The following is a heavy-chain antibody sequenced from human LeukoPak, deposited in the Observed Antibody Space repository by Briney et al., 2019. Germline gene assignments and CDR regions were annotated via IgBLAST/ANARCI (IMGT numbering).Heavy chain of an antibody. Sequence: GESLQICCKGSGYSFTSYWIGCVRQMPGKGLEWMGIIYPGDSDTRYSPSFQGPVTISADKSISTAYPQWSSLKASDTAMYYCARITGYCSSTSCSYYFDYWGQGTLVTVSS. CDR2: IYPGDSDT. CDR3: ARITGYCSSTSCSYYFDY. V-gene: IGHV5-51*01. J-gene: IGHJ4*02. CDR1: GYSFTSYW. D-gene: IGHD2-2*03.